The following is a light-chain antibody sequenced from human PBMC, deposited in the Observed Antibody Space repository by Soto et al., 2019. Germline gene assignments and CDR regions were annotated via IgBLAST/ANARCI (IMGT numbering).Light chain of an antibody. CDR3: QSYDNSLNGYV. CDR1: SSNIGAGYD. J-gene: IGLJ1*01. CDR2: HND. V-gene: IGLV1-40*01. Sequence: VVTQPPSVSGAPGQRVTISCTGSSSNIGAGYDVHWYQQLPGTAPKLLIYHNDNRPSGVPDRFSGSKSGTSASLAITGLQAEDESDYYCQSYDNSLNGYVFGPGTKLTVL.